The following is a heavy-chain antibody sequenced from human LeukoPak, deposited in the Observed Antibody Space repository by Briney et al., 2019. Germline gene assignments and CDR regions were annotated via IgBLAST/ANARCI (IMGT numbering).Heavy chain of an antibody. Sequence: ASVKLSCKASGYTFTDYYIHWLRQAPGQGLEWMGWIYPDTGDTNYAQKFQGSVTMTRDTSINTAYMELSSLTSDDTAVYYCARDGVGTYDYWGQGTLVTVSS. D-gene: IGHD1-26*01. CDR1: GYTFTDYY. CDR3: ARDGVGTYDY. V-gene: IGHV1-2*02. J-gene: IGHJ4*02. CDR2: IYPDTGDT.